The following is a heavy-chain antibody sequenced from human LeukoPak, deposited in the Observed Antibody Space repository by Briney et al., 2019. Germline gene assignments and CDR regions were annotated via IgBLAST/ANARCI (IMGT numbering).Heavy chain of an antibody. Sequence: SVKVSCKASGYTFTSYGISWVRQAPGQGLEWMGWISAYNGNTNYAQKLQGRVTMTTDTSTSTAYMELRRLRSDDTAVYYCARVERYFDWSTYDYWGQGTLVTVSS. CDR3: ARVERYFDWSTYDY. CDR1: GYTFTSYG. J-gene: IGHJ4*02. D-gene: IGHD3-9*01. CDR2: ISAYNGNT. V-gene: IGHV1-18*01.